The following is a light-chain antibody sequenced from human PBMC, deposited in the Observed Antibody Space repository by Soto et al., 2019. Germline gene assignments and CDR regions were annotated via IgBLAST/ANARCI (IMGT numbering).Light chain of an antibody. CDR1: QSISSY. CDR3: QQSYSTPWT. Sequence: DIQMTQSPSSLSASVGDRVTITCRASQSISSYLNWYQQKPGKAPKLLIYAAASLQSGVPSRFSGSGSGTDFTLTISSLQPEDFATYYCQQSYSTPWTFGQGTTVESK. CDR2: AAA. V-gene: IGKV1-39*01. J-gene: IGKJ1*01.